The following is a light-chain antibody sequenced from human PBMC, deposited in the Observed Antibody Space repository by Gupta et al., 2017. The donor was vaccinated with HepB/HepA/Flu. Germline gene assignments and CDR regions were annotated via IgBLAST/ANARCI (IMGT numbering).Light chain of an antibody. J-gene: IGLJ3*02. CDR1: SSNIGNNA. Sequence: QSVLTQPPSVSGTPGQRVTISCSGSSSNIGNNAVNWYQQLPGTAPKLVMYSNNQRPSGVPDRFSGSKSGTSASLAISGLQPEDEADYYCAAWDDSLTGWVFGGGTKLTVL. CDR3: AAWDDSLTGWV. CDR2: SNN. V-gene: IGLV1-44*01.